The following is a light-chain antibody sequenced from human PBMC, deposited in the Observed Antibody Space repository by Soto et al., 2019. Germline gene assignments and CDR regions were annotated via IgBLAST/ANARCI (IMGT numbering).Light chain of an antibody. CDR1: QSLLHSNGYNY. CDR2: LGS. J-gene: IGKJ4*01. V-gene: IGKV2-28*01. Sequence: DIVMTQSPLSLPVTPGEPASISCRSSQSLLHSNGYNYLDWYLQKPGQSPQLLIYLGSNRASGVPDRFSGSGSGTDFTLKISRVEAEDVGVYYCMQALQPLPLTFGGGTKVEIK. CDR3: MQALQPLPLT.